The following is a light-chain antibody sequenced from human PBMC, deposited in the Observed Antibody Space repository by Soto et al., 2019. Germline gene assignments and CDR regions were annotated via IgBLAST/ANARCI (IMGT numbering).Light chain of an antibody. V-gene: IGKV3-11*01. Sequence: EIVLTQSPATLSLSPGERSTLSCRASQSVSNYLAWYQQKPGQAPRLLIYDASYSGTGIPARFSGSGSGTEFSLTSSSLGPDDFAVYYCQNRSDWPPRLTFGGGTKVES. CDR3: QNRSDWPPRLT. J-gene: IGKJ4*01. CDR2: DAS. CDR1: QSVSNY.